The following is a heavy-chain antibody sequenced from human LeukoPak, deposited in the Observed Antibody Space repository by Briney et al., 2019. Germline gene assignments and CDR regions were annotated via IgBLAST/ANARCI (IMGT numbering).Heavy chain of an antibody. D-gene: IGHD2-15*01. Sequence: GGSLRLSCAASGFTFSSYAMHWVRQAPGKGLEYVSAISSNGGSTYYANSVKGRFTISRDNSKNTLYLQMNSLRAEDTAVYYCAKGYGRAGYCSGGSCYSVDYWGQGTLVTVSS. V-gene: IGHV3-64*01. CDR1: GFTFSSYA. CDR2: ISSNGGST. CDR3: AKGYGRAGYCSGGSCYSVDY. J-gene: IGHJ4*02.